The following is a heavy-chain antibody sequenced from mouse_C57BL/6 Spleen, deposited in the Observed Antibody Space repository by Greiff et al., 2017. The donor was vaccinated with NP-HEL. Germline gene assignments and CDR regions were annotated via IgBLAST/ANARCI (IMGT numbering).Heavy chain of an antibody. CDR2: IHPSDSDT. Sequence: QVQLQQPGAELVKPGASVKVSCKASGYTFTSYWMHWVKQRPGQGLEWIGRIHPSDSDTNYNQKFKDKATLTVDKYSSTAYMQLSSLTSEDSAVYYCARSLSITTVVADYWGQGTPLTVSS. CDR3: ARSLSITTVVADY. J-gene: IGHJ2*01. D-gene: IGHD1-1*01. CDR1: GYTFTSYW. V-gene: IGHV1-74*01.